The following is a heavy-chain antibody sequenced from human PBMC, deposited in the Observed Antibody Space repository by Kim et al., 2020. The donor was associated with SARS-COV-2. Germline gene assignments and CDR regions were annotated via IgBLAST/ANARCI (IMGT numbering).Heavy chain of an antibody. Sequence: SETLSLTCTVSGGSISSSSYYWGWIRQPPGKGLEWIGSIYYSGSTYYNPSLKSRVTISVDTSKNQFSLKLSSVTAADTAVYYCARHSEWFGESGRIPDYGGNSHAFDIWGQGTMVTVSS. V-gene: IGHV4-39*01. CDR2: IYYSGST. CDR1: GGSISSSSYY. J-gene: IGHJ3*02. D-gene: IGHD3-10*01. CDR3: ARHSEWFGESGRIPDYGGNSHAFDI.